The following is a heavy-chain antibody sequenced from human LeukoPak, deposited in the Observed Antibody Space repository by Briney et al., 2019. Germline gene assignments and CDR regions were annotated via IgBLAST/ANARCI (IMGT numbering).Heavy chain of an antibody. V-gene: IGHV1-3*01. CDR1: GYTFTSYA. D-gene: IGHD1-26*01. Sequence: ASVKVSCKASGYTFTSYAMNWVRQAPGQRLEWMGWINAGNGNTKYSQKFQGRVTITRDTSASTAYMELSSLRSEDTAVYYCAREYEWELRSPPGNYYYYGMDVWGQGTTVTVSS. CDR3: AREYEWELRSPPGNYYYYGMDV. J-gene: IGHJ6*02. CDR2: INAGNGNT.